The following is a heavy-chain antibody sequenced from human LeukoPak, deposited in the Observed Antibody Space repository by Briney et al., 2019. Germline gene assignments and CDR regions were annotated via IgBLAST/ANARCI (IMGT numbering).Heavy chain of an antibody. CDR3: AIWTNGGLGLVD. CDR2: INPNSGGT. J-gene: IGHJ4*02. V-gene: IGHV1-2*02. Sequence: GASVKVSCKASGYAFTGYSIHWVRQAPGQGLEWMGWINPNSGGTNYAQKFQGRVTMTRDTSISTAYMELSRLRSDDTAVYYCAIWTNGGLGLVDWGQGTLVTVSS. D-gene: IGHD6-19*01. CDR1: GYAFTGYS.